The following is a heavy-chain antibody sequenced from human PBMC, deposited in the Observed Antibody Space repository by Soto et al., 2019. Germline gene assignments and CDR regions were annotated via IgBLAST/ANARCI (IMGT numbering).Heavy chain of an antibody. J-gene: IGHJ4*02. Sequence: EVQLLESGGGLVQPGGSLRLSCAASGFTFSSYAMSWVRQAPGKGLEWVSATSANGVSTYYVDSVKGRFTISRDNSKNTLYLQMNSLRAEDTALYYCAKGGSTNSRCLFDYWGQGTLVTVSS. CDR1: GFTFSSYA. CDR3: AKGGSTNSRCLFDY. D-gene: IGHD2-2*01. V-gene: IGHV3-23*01. CDR2: TSANGVST.